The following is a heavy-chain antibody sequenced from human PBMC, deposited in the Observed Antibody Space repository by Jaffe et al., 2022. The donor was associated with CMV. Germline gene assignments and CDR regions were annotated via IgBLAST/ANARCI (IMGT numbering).Heavy chain of an antibody. V-gene: IGHV3-23*04. Sequence: EVQLVESGGGLVQPGGSLRLSCAASGFTFSSYAMSWVRQAPGKGLEWVSAISGSGGSTYYADSVKGRFTISRDNSKNTLYLQMNSLRAEDTAVYYCAKDPIWFGESLDYMDVWGKGTTVTVSS. D-gene: IGHD3-10*01. CDR2: ISGSGGST. CDR3: AKDPIWFGESLDYMDV. J-gene: IGHJ6*03. CDR1: GFTFSSYA.